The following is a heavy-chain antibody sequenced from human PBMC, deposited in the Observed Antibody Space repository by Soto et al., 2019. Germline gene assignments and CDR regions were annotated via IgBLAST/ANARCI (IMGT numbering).Heavy chain of an antibody. CDR2: IYHSGST. Sequence: SETLSLTCAVSGGSISSSNWWSWVRQPPGKGLEWIGEIYHSGSTNYNPSLKSRVTISVDKSKNQFSLKLSSVTAADTAVYYCASRATLLWFGELLPVYFDYWGQGTLVTVSS. CDR1: GGSISSSNW. V-gene: IGHV4-4*02. CDR3: ASRATLLWFGELLPVYFDY. J-gene: IGHJ4*02. D-gene: IGHD3-10*01.